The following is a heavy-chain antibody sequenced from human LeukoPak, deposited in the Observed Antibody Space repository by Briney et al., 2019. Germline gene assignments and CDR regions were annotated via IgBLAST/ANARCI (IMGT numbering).Heavy chain of an antibody. CDR3: ARNVGGYDILTGYHTHYYGMDV. CDR2: INWNSGST. Sequence: GGSLRHSCAASGFTFDDYGMSWVRQVPGKGLEWVSGINWNSGSTGYADSVKGRFTISRDNAKNSLYLQMNSLRAEDTALYHCARNVGGYDILTGYHTHYYGMDVWGQGTTVTVSS. CDR1: GFTFDDYG. V-gene: IGHV3-20*01. D-gene: IGHD3-9*01. J-gene: IGHJ6*02.